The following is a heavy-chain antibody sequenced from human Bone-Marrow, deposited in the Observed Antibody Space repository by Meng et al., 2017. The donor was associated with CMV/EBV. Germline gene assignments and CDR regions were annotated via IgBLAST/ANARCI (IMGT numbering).Heavy chain of an antibody. CDR2: IWYDGNYK. V-gene: IGHV3-30*02. Sequence: GESLKISCTASGFTFSNYAMHWVRQAPGKGLEWVAFIWYDGNYKHYADSVKGRFTISRDNSKNTLYLQMNSLRAEDTTVYYCAKGYDSGNYYFDYWGPGTLVTVSS. J-gene: IGHJ4*02. CDR3: AKGYDSGNYYFDY. D-gene: IGHD1-26*01. CDR1: GFTFSNYA.